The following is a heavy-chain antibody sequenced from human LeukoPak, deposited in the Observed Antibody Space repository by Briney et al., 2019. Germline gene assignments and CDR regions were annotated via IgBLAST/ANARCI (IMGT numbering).Heavy chain of an antibody. V-gene: IGHV1-69*01. CDR1: GGTFSSYA. D-gene: IGHD3-3*01. CDR2: IIPIFGTA. CDR3: TRSFYYDFWSGYTFDY. J-gene: IGHJ4*02. Sequence: SVKVSCKASGGTFSSYAISWVRQAPGQGLEWMGGIIPIFGTANYAQKFQGRVTITADESTSTAYMELSSLRSEDTAVYYCTRSFYYDFWSGYTFDYWGQGTLVTVSS.